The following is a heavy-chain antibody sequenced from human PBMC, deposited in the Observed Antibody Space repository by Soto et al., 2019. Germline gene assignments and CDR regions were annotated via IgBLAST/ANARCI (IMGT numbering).Heavy chain of an antibody. V-gene: IGHV3-21*01. CDR3: AREAEGVAAAGMDV. D-gene: IGHD6-13*01. CDR1: GFTFSSYS. Sequence: GGSLRLSCAASGFTFSSYSMNWVRQAPGKGLEWVSSISSSSSYIYYADSVKGRFTISRDNAKNSLYLQMNSLRAEDTAVYYCAREAEGVAAAGMDVWGQGTTVTVSS. CDR2: ISSSSSYI. J-gene: IGHJ6*02.